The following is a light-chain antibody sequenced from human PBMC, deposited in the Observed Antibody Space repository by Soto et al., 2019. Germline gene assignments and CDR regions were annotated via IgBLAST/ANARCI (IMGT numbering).Light chain of an antibody. J-gene: IGKJ1*01. CDR3: QQYNNWPFPSWT. Sequence: DIVMTQSPSPLSVSPGERATISCRASQRVSSNLAWYKQKPGQAPRLLIYSASTWATSTPARFSGSRAGRECTLTISSLQSEDFAVYYCQQYNNWPFPSWTFGQGTKVEIK. CDR2: SAS. V-gene: IGKV3-15*01. CDR1: QRVSSN.